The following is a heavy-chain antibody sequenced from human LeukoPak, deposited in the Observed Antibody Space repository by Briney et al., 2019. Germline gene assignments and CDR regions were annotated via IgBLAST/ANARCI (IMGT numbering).Heavy chain of an antibody. J-gene: IGHJ6*02. CDR3: ARGYSSSWYYYGMDV. Sequence: SETLSLTCTVAGGSVSSGSYYWSWIRQPPGKGLECIRYIYYSGSTNYNPSLKSRVTISVDTSKNQFSLKLSSVTAADTAVYYCARGYSSSWYYYGMDVWGQGTTVTVSS. D-gene: IGHD6-13*01. V-gene: IGHV4-61*01. CDR1: GGSVSSGSYY. CDR2: IYYSGST.